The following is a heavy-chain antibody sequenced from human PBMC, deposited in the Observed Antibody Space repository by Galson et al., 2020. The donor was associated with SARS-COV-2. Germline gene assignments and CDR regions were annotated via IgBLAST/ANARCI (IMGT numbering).Heavy chain of an antibody. Sequence: ASVKVSCKASGYTFTSYDINWVRQATGQGLEWMGWMNPNSGNTGYAQKFQGRVTMTRNTSISTAYMELSSLRSEDTAVYYCARSQGRGPRITMMVVVIGVYYFDYWGQGTLVTVSS. CDR3: ARSQGRGPRITMMVVVIGVYYFDY. D-gene: IGHD3-22*01. CDR2: MNPNSGNT. CDR1: GYTFTSYD. J-gene: IGHJ4*02. V-gene: IGHV1-8*01.